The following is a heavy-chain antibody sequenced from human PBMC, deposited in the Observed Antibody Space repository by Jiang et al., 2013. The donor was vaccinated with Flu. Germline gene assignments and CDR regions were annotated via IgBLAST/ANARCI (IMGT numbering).Heavy chain of an antibody. D-gene: IGHD3-9*01. J-gene: IGHJ4*02. CDR2: INPSGGST. V-gene: IGHV1-46*01. CDR3: ARDRKSKSEGAEADYDILTGHWDY. Sequence: VQLVESGAEVKKPGASVKVSCKASGYTFTSYYMHWVRQAPGQGLEWMGIINPSGGSTSYAQKFQGRVTMTRDTSTSTVYMELSSLRSEDTAVYYCARDRKSKSEGAEADYDILTGHWDYWGQGTPGSPSPQ. CDR1: GYTFTSYY.